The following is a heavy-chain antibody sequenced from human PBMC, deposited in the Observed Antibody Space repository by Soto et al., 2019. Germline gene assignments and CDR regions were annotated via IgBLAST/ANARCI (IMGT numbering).Heavy chain of an antibody. J-gene: IGHJ6*03. D-gene: IGHD2-2*01. CDR2: IIPILGIA. V-gene: IGHV1-69*02. CDR1: GGTFSSYT. CDR3: ARGGVPAAIISHYYYYMDV. Sequence: ASVKVSCKASGGTFSSYTISWVRQAPGQGLEWMGRIIPILGIAKYAQKFQGRVTITADKSTSTAYMELSSLRSEDTAVYYCARGGVPAAIISHYYYYMDVWGKGTTVTVSS.